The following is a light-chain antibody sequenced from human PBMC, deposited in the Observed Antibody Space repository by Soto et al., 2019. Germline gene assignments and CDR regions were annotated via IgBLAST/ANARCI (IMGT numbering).Light chain of an antibody. V-gene: IGKV3-11*01. Sequence: IVLTQSPATLPLSPGERAALSCRASQSVSSYLAWYQQKPGQAPRLLIYDASKMAAGIPARFSCSGSGTDFTLTIRSLEPEDFAVYYCQQRSNWPSTFGGGTKVEIK. CDR2: DAS. CDR1: QSVSSY. J-gene: IGKJ4*01. CDR3: QQRSNWPST.